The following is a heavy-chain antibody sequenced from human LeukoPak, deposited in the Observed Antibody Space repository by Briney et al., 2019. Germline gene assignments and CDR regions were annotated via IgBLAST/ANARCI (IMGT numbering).Heavy chain of an antibody. CDR3: ARGAIAVAGPHDY. J-gene: IGHJ4*02. CDR2: IYYSGTT. V-gene: IGHV4-59*12. CDR1: NSSIISYY. Sequence: SETLSLTCTVSNSSIISYYWSWIRQPPGKGLEWIGYIYYSGTTNYNPSLKSRVTMSVDTSKNQFSLKLSSVTAADTAAYYCARGAIAVAGPHDYWGQGTLVTVSS. D-gene: IGHD6-19*01.